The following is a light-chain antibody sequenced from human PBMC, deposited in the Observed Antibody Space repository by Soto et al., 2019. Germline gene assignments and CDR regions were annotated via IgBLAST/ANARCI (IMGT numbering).Light chain of an antibody. Sequence: QAVVTQPPSASGTPGQRVTISCSGSSSNIGTNYVYWYQHLPGTAPKLLIYTNDHRPSGVPDRFSGSKSGTSASLAISGLRSEDEADYYCAAWDDSLSGLVFGGGTKLTVL. CDR1: SSNIGTNY. J-gene: IGLJ2*01. CDR2: TND. V-gene: IGLV1-47*02. CDR3: AAWDDSLSGLV.